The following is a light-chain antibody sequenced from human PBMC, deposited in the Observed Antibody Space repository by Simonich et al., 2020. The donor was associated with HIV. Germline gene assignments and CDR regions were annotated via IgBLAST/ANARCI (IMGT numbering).Light chain of an antibody. CDR1: SSDVGGYNY. CDR3: SSYTASNTWV. Sequence: QSALTQPPSVSGSPGQSITISCTGTSSDVGGYNYVSWYQQHPGKAPKLIIYDVSKRPSGVSNRFSGSKSVNTASLTISGLQAEDEADYSCSSYTASNTWVFGGGTKLTVL. J-gene: IGLJ3*02. CDR2: DVS. V-gene: IGLV2-14*01.